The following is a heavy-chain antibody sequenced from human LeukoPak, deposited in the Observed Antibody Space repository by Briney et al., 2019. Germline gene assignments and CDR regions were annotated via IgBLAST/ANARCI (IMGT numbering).Heavy chain of an antibody. V-gene: IGHV1-69*13. Sequence: SVTVSCKASGGTFSSYAISWVRQAPGQGLEWMGGIIPIFGTANYAQKFQGRVTITADESTSTAYMELRSLRSDDTAVYYCARWLRWLPFDYWGQGTLVTVSS. D-gene: IGHD5-24*01. J-gene: IGHJ4*02. CDR3: ARWLRWLPFDY. CDR2: IIPIFGTA. CDR1: GGTFSSYA.